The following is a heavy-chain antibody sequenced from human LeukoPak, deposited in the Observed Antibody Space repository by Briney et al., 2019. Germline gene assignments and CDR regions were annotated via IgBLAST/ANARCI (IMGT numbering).Heavy chain of an antibody. CDR3: AKDIYGDTWSGFFDY. CDR2: ISGSGGST. D-gene: IGHD4-17*01. Sequence: GGSLRLSCAASGFTFSSYAMSWVRQAPGKGLEWVSAISGSGGSTYYADSVKGRFTISRDNYKNTLYLQMNSLRAEDTAVYYCAKDIYGDTWSGFFDYWGQGTLVTVSS. V-gene: IGHV3-23*01. CDR1: GFTFSSYA. J-gene: IGHJ4*02.